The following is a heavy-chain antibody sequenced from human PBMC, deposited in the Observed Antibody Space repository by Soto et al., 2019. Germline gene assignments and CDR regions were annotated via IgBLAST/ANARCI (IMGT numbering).Heavy chain of an antibody. CDR3: ARSYYDLWSGDYYYYMDV. V-gene: IGHV4-59*08. Sequence: SETLSLTCTVSGGSISSYYWSWIRQPPGKGLEWIGYVSYSGSTNYSPSLKSRVTISVDTSKNQFSLKLSSVTAADTAVYYCARSYYDLWSGDYYYYMDVWGKGTTVTAP. CDR1: GGSISSYY. D-gene: IGHD3-3*01. CDR2: VSYSGST. J-gene: IGHJ6*03.